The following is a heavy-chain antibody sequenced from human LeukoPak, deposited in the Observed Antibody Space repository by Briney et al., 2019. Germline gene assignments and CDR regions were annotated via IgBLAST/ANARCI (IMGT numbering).Heavy chain of an antibody. CDR2: INAYNGNT. D-gene: IGHD1-1*01. CDR3: ARRQGTTLGFDY. V-gene: IGHV1-18*01. Sequence: GASVKVSCKASGYTLTSYGFSWVRQAPGQGLEWMGWINAYNGNTNYAQKLQGRVTMTTDTSTSTAYMELRSLRFDDTAVYYCARRQGTTLGFDYWGQGTLVTVSS. J-gene: IGHJ4*02. CDR1: GYTLTSYG.